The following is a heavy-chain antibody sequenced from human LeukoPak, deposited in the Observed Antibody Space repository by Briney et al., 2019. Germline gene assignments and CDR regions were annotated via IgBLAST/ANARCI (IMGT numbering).Heavy chain of an antibody. D-gene: IGHD3-3*01. CDR3: ARVPYYDYYYMDV. J-gene: IGHJ6*03. CDR2: IYYSGST. V-gene: IGHV4-59*01. CDR1: GGSISGYY. Sequence: SETLSLTCTVSGGSISGYYWSWIRQPPGKGLEWIGYIYYSGSTNYNPSLKSRVTISVDTSKNQFSLKLSSVTAADTAVYYCARVPYYDYYYMDVWGKGTTVTVSS.